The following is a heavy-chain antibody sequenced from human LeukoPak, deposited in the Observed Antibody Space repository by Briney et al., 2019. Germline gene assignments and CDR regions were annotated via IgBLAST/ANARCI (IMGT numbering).Heavy chain of an antibody. D-gene: IGHD2-15*01. V-gene: IGHV3-23*01. J-gene: IGHJ6*02. CDR3: AKDPPTRYCSGGSCFISYYYGMDV. CDR1: GFTFSSYA. CDR2: ISGSGGST. Sequence: GGSLRLSCAASGFTFSSYAMSWVCQAPGKGLEWVSAISGSGGSTYYADSVKGRFTISRDNSKNTLYLQMNSLRAEDTAVYYCAKDPPTRYCSGGSCFISYYYGMDVWGQGTTVTVSS.